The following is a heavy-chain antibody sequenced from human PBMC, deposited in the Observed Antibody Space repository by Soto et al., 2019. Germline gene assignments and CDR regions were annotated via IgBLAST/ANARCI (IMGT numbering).Heavy chain of an antibody. J-gene: IGHJ3*02. V-gene: IGHV3-11*06. CDR1: KFTFSDYF. D-gene: IGHD6-19*01. Sequence: GGSVRLSCVASKFTFSDYFMHWIRQSPGKGLEWVAKITSTTGYTVYADSVRGRFIVSRDNARSSVYLQMSRLSVEDTAVCYCARVSFAPTSSDQDPFVMWGQGPMVTVSS. CDR3: ARVSFAPTSSDQDPFVM. CDR2: ITSTTGYT.